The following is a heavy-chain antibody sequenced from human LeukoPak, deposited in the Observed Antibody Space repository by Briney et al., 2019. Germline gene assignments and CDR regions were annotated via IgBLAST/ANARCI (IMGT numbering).Heavy chain of an antibody. CDR1: GESFIGYY. CDR2: INHSGSA. J-gene: IGHJ4*02. V-gene: IGHV4-34*01. D-gene: IGHD6-19*01. CDR3: ARARRPSAERQYTGGWYYFDY. Sequence: SETLSLTCAVYGESFIGYYWSWIRQSPDKGLEWIGQINHSGSAAYNPSLKSRLTISVGSSKNQFSLELASVTAADTAVYYCARARRPSAERQYTGGWYYFDYWGQGTLVTVSS.